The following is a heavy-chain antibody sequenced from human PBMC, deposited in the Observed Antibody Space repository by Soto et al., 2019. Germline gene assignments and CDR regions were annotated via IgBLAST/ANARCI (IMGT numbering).Heavy chain of an antibody. D-gene: IGHD5-12*01. CDR1: GYTFTSYY. Sequence: ASVKVSCKASGYTFTSYYMHWVRQAPGQGLEWMGIINPSGGSTSYAQKFQGRVTMTRDTSTSTVYMELSSLRSEDTAVYYCAREKYSGHDFEPSYYYYGMDVWGQGTTVTVSS. CDR2: INPSGGST. CDR3: AREKYSGHDFEPSYYYYGMDV. V-gene: IGHV1-46*03. J-gene: IGHJ6*02.